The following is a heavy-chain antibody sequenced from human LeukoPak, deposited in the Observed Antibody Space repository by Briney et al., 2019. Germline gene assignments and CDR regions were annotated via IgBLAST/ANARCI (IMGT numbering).Heavy chain of an antibody. CDR3: AREGTTRPLDY. CDR2: IYTSGTT. Sequence: SETLSPTCTVSGGSITTFFWSWIRQPAGKGLEWIGRIYTSGTTNYNPSLKSRVTMSVDTSKNQFSLNLTSVTVADTAVYYCAREGTTRPLDYWGQGTRVTVSS. D-gene: IGHD6-6*01. CDR1: GGSITTFF. V-gene: IGHV4-4*07. J-gene: IGHJ4*02.